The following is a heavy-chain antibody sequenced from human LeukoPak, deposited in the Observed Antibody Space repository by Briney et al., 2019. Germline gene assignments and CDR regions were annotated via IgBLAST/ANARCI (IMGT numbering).Heavy chain of an antibody. J-gene: IGHJ4*02. D-gene: IGHD2-2*01. CDR1: GYTFTSYG. V-gene: IGHV1-18*01. Sequence: ASVKVSCKASGYTFTSYGISWVRQAPGQGLEWMGWISAYNGNTNYAQKLQGRVTMPTDTSTSTAYMELRSLRSEDTAVYYCARGGRYCSSTSCYWGQGTLVTVSS. CDR2: ISAYNGNT. CDR3: ARGGRYCSSTSCY.